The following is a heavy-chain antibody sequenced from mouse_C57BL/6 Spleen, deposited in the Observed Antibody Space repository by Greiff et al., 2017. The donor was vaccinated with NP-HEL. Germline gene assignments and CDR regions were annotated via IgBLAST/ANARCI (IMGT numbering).Heavy chain of an antibody. CDR3: ARRYYGSSYTFYWYFDV. CDR2: IYPSDSET. V-gene: IGHV1-61*01. D-gene: IGHD1-1*01. Sequence: QVQLQQSGAELVRPGSSVKLSCKASGYTFTSYWMDWVKQRPGQGLEWIGNIYPSDSETHYNQKFKDKATLTVDKSSSTAYMQLSSLTSEDSAVYYCARRYYGSSYTFYWYFDVWGTGTTVTVSS. J-gene: IGHJ1*03. CDR1: GYTFTSYW.